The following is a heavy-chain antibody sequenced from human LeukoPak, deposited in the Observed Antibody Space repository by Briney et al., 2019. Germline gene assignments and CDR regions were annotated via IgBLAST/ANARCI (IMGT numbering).Heavy chain of an antibody. V-gene: IGHV1-2*02. CDR1: GYTFTGYY. CDR3: ARPPVPYSSSWSGAY. Sequence: ASVKVSCKASGYTFTGYYMHWVRQAPGQGLEWMGWINPNSGGTNYAQKFQGRVTMTRDTSISTAYMELSRLRSDDTAVYYCARPPVPYSSSWSGAYWGQNPLVPFS. J-gene: IGHJ1*01. D-gene: IGHD6-13*01. CDR2: INPNSGGT.